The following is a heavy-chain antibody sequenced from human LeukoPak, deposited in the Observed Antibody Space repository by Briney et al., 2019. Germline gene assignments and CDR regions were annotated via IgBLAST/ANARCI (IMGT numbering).Heavy chain of an antibody. Sequence: GGSLRLSCAASGFTFSSYAMSWVRQTPGKGLEWVSAISGSGGSTYYADSVKGQFTISRDNSKNTLYLQMNSLRAEDTAVYYCAKLRYYYDSSGYSDYWGQGTLVTVSS. CDR3: AKLRYYYDSSGYSDY. D-gene: IGHD3-22*01. CDR1: GFTFSSYA. V-gene: IGHV3-23*01. CDR2: ISGSGGST. J-gene: IGHJ4*02.